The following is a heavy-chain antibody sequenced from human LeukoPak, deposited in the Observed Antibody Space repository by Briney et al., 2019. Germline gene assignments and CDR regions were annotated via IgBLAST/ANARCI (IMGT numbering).Heavy chain of an antibody. CDR2: INSDGSST. CDR1: GFTFSSYW. Sequence: GGSLRLSCAASGFTFSSYWMHWVRQAPGKGLVWVSRINSDGSSTSYADSVKGRFTISRDNAKNTLYLQMNSLRAEDTAVYYCARNRPLWGPDDNFDYWGQGTLVTVSS. V-gene: IGHV3-74*01. D-gene: IGHD7-27*01. J-gene: IGHJ4*02. CDR3: ARNRPLWGPDDNFDY.